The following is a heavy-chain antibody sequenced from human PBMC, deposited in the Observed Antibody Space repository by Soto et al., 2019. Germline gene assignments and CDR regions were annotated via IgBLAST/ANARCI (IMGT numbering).Heavy chain of an antibody. CDR2: ISAYNGNT. J-gene: IGHJ5*02. CDR1: GYTFTSYG. V-gene: IGHV1-18*01. CDR3: AREQAAAGIVWFDP. Sequence: ASVKVSCKASGYTFTSYGISWVRQAPGQGLEWMGWISAYNGNTNYAQKLQGRVTMSTDTSTSTAYMELRSLRSDDTAVYYCAREQAAAGIVWFDPWGQGSLVTVSS. D-gene: IGHD6-13*01.